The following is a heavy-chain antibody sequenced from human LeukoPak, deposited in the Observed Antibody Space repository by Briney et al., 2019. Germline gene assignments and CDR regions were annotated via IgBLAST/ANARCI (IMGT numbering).Heavy chain of an antibody. J-gene: IGHJ5*02. CDR3: ARVVPGPFNRFEA. Sequence: ASVKVSCKASGYTFTGYYMHWVRQAPGQGLEWMGWINPNSGGTNYAQKFQGRVTMTRTTSISTAYMELRSLRSDDTALYYCARVVPGPFNRFEAWGQGTLVTVSS. V-gene: IGHV1-2*02. CDR2: INPNSGGT. D-gene: IGHD7-27*01. CDR1: GYTFTGYY.